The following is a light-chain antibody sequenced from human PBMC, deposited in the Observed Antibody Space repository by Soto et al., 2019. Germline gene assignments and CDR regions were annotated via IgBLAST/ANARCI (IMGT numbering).Light chain of an antibody. CDR1: SSDVGGYNY. CDR2: EVS. J-gene: IGLJ1*01. Sequence: ALAQPASVSGSPGQSITISCTGTSSDVGGYNYVSWYQQHPGKAPKLMIYEVSNRPSGVSNRFSGSKSGNTASLTISGLQAEDEADYYCSSYTSSSPYVFGTGTKVTVL. V-gene: IGLV2-14*01. CDR3: SSYTSSSPYV.